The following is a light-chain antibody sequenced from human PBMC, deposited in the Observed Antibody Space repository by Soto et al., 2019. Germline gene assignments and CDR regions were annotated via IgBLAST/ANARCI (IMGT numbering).Light chain of an antibody. Sequence: EVELTQSPATLSLSPGETATLSCRASQSVSSNLAWYQQKPGQAPRLLIYAASTRATGIPDRFSGSGSGTDFTLTISRLEPEDFAVYFCQQYGNSPPGTFGQGTRWRL. CDR2: AAS. J-gene: IGKJ5*01. CDR3: QQYGNSPPGT. V-gene: IGKV3-20*01. CDR1: QSVSSN.